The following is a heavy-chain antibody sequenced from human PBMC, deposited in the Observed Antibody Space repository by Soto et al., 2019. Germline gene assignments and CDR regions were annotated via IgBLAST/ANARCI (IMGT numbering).Heavy chain of an antibody. J-gene: IGHJ6*03. Sequence: SETLSLTCTVSGGSISSSSYYWGWVRQSLGKGLEWIGSFYYSGSTYYSPSLRSRVTISGDTSRKQISLRLSSVTAADTAVYYCARISVASRYMDVWGKGTTVTVSS. CDR2: FYYSGST. D-gene: IGHD5-12*01. V-gene: IGHV4-39*01. CDR3: ARISVASRYMDV. CDR1: GGSISSSSYY.